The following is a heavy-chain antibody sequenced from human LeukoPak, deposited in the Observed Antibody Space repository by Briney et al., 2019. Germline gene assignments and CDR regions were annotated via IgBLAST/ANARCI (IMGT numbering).Heavy chain of an antibody. Sequence: ASVKLSCKASGYTFTSYGISWVRQAPGQGREWMGWISAYNGNTNYAQKLQGRVTMTTDTSTSTAYMELRSLRSDDTAVYYCARVLDPVGSVYWGQRTLVTVSS. J-gene: IGHJ4*02. D-gene: IGHD2-15*01. CDR1: GYTFTSYG. V-gene: IGHV1-18*01. CDR2: ISAYNGNT. CDR3: ARVLDPVGSVY.